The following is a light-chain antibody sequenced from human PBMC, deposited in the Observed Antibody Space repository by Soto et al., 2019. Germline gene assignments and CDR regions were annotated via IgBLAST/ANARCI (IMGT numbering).Light chain of an antibody. J-gene: IGLJ1*01. V-gene: IGLV2-14*01. CDR3: SSYTSSSTPLV. CDR2: EVS. CDR1: SSDVGGHNY. Sequence: QSALTQPASVSGSPGQSITISCTGTSSDVGGHNYVSWYQQHPGKAPKLMIYEVSNRPSGVSNRFSGSKSGNTASLTISGLQAEDDGDYYCSSYTSSSTPLVFGTGTKLTVL.